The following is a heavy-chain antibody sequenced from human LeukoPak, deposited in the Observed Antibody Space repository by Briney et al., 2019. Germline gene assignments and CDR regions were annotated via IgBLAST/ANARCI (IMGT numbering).Heavy chain of an antibody. Sequence: GGSLRLTCAASGXTFSSYSVNWVRQAPGKGLEWVSYITSSSTMYYADSVKGRFTISRDNAKNSLYLQMNSLRDEDTAVYYCARQRQGSFGSWGQGTLVTVSS. V-gene: IGHV3-48*02. CDR2: ITSSSTM. D-gene: IGHD3-10*01. J-gene: IGHJ4*02. CDR3: ARQRQGSFGS. CDR1: GXTFSSYS.